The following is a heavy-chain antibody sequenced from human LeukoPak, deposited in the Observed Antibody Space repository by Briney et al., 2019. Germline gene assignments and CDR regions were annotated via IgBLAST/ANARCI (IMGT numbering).Heavy chain of an antibody. CDR2: ISYDGSNK. D-gene: IGHD6-13*01. Sequence: GGSLRLSCAASGFTFSSYAMHWVRQAPGKGLEWVAVISYDGSNKYYADSVKGRFTISRDNSKNTLYLQMNSLRAEDTAVYYCARDGPRYSSSPEYFQHWGQGTLVTVSS. CDR3: ARDGPRYSSSPEYFQH. CDR1: GFTFSSYA. V-gene: IGHV3-30-3*01. J-gene: IGHJ1*01.